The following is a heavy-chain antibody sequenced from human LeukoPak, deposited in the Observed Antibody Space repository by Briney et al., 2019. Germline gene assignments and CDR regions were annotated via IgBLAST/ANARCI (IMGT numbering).Heavy chain of an antibody. Sequence: PSETLSLTCSVSGDXISGYYWSWIRQPAGKGLEWIGRIYTSGSTNYNPSLKSRVTMSVDTSKNQFSLNLTSATAADTAVYYCARAYSSGWYIFDYWGQGALVTVSS. J-gene: IGHJ4*02. CDR3: ARAYSSGWYIFDY. V-gene: IGHV4-4*07. D-gene: IGHD6-19*01. CDR1: GDXISGYY. CDR2: IYTSGST.